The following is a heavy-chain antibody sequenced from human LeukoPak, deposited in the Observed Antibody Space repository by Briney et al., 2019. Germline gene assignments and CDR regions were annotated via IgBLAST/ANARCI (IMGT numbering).Heavy chain of an antibody. CDR3: ARKKDSTSSFDY. Sequence: GGSLRLSCAASGFTFDDYAMNWVRQAPGKGLEWVSCISGHSTYIYYADSLKGRFTISRDNAKNSLYLQMNSLRAEDTAVYYCARKKDSTSSFDYWGQGTLVTVSS. CDR1: GFTFDDYA. J-gene: IGHJ4*02. V-gene: IGHV3-21*01. D-gene: IGHD6-6*01. CDR2: ISGHSTYI.